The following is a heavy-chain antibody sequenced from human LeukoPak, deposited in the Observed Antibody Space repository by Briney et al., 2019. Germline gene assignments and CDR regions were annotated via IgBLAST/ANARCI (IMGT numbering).Heavy chain of an antibody. J-gene: IGHJ4*02. D-gene: IGHD2-8*01. V-gene: IGHV3-21*01. CDR1: GFTFSSYE. CDR3: ARGPTNGQAFDY. CDR2: ISSSSDYI. Sequence: GGSLRLSCAASGFTFSSYEMNWVRQAPGKGLEWVSSISSSSDYIYYADSVKGRFTISRDNAKNSLYLQMNSLRAEDTAVYYCARGPTNGQAFDYWGQGTLVSVSS.